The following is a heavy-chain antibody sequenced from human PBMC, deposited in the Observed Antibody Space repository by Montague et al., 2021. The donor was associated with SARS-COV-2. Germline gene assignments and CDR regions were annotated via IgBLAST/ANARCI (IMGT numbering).Heavy chain of an antibody. Sequence: SETLSLTCTVSGDSIGSGGYFWGWIRQPPGKGLEWIASIHIGGTSXLXXSLKSRVTISIDSSKNQFSLNVTSVTAADTAVYFCARSRDWYLGNWGQGTLATVSS. J-gene: IGHJ4*02. V-gene: IGHV4-39*07. CDR3: ARSRDWYLGN. D-gene: IGHD3-9*01. CDR2: IHIGGTS. CDR1: GDSIGSGGYF.